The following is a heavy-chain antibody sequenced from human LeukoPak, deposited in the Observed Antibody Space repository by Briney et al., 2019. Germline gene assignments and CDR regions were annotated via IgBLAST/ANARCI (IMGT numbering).Heavy chain of an antibody. V-gene: IGHV3-7*03. CDR2: INHNGNVN. CDR3: VRAMDV. J-gene: IGHJ6*02. Sequence: PGGSLRLSCAASGFTFSSYWMNWARQAPGKGLEWVASINHNGNVNYYVDSVKGRFTISRDNAKNSLYLQMNSLRVEDTAVYYCVRAMDVWGQGTTVTVSS. CDR1: GFTFSSYW.